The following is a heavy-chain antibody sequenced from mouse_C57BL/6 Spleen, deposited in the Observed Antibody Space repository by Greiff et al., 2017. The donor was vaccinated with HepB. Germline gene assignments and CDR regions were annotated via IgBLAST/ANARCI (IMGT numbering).Heavy chain of an antibody. Sequence: DVHLVESGGGLVQPGGSLSLSCAASGFTFTDYYMSWVRQPPGKALEWLGFIRNKANGYTTEYSASVKGRFTISRDNSQSILYLQMNALRAEDSATYYCARSPHYFDYWGQGTTLTVSS. CDR2: IRNKANGYTT. CDR3: ARSPHYFDY. CDR1: GFTFTDYY. J-gene: IGHJ2*01. V-gene: IGHV7-3*01.